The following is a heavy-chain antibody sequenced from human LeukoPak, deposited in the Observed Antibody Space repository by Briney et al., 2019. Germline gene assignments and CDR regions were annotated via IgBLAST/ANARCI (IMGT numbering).Heavy chain of an antibody. Sequence: SETLSLTCAVYGGSFSGYYWSWIRQPPGKGLEWIGYIYYSGSTNYNPSLKSRVTISVDTSKNQFSLKLSSVTAADTAVYYCARRYCSGGSCYRTHWFDPWGQGTLVTVSS. CDR3: ARRYCSGGSCYRTHWFDP. CDR2: IYYSGST. CDR1: GGSFSGYY. D-gene: IGHD2-15*01. V-gene: IGHV4-59*01. J-gene: IGHJ5*02.